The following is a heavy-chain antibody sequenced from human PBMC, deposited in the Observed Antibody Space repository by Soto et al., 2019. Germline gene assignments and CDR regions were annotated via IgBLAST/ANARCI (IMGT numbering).Heavy chain of an antibody. Sequence: SXRLAWAPFEFLFSNYAMNWVRQAPVKGLEWVSAISGSGGITYYADSVKGRFTISRDNSKNTLHLQMNSLRAEDTALYYCAKAEKSSAVAGYFDSWGQGTLVTVSS. D-gene: IGHD6-19*01. CDR3: AKAEKSSAVAGYFDS. CDR1: EFLFSNYA. CDR2: ISGSGGIT. J-gene: IGHJ4*02. V-gene: IGHV3-23*01.